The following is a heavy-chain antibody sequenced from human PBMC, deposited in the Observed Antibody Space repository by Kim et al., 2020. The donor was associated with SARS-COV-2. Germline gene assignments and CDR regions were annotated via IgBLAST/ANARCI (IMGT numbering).Heavy chain of an antibody. CDR3: ARERARVVVVPAAMGVFDY. D-gene: IGHD2-2*01. J-gene: IGHJ4*02. CDR2: FYYSGST. Sequence: SETLSLTCTVSGGSISSSSYYWGWIRQPPGKGLEWIGSFYYSGSTYYNPSLKSRVTISVDTSKNQFSLKLSSVTAADTAVYYCARERARVVVVPAAMGVFDYWGQGTLVTVSS. CDR1: GGSISSSSYY. V-gene: IGHV4-39*02.